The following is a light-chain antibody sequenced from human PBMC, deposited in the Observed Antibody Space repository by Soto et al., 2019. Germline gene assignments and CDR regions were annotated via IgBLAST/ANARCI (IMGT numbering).Light chain of an antibody. CDR1: RSINSRS. V-gene: IGKV3-20*01. J-gene: IGKJ2*01. Sequence: DIVLTQSPGTLSLSPGERATLSCGASRSINSRSLAWYQQKPGQAPRLLIYDASSRATGIPDRFSASGSGTDFTLTISSLEPEDFAVYYCQQYVASPYTFGQGTKVDIK. CDR2: DAS. CDR3: QQYVASPYT.